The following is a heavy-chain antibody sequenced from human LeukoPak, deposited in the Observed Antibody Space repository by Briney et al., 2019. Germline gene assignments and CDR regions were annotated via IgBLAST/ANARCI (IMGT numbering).Heavy chain of an antibody. CDR1: GFTFSSYS. CDR3: AKDRGVWAFDI. D-gene: IGHD3-10*01. J-gene: IGHJ3*02. V-gene: IGHV3-21*01. Sequence: PGGSLRLSCAASGFTFSSYSMNWVRQAPGKGLEWVSSISSSSSYIYYADSVEGRFTISRDNAKNSLYLQMNSLRAEDTAVYYCAKDRGVWAFDIWGQGTMVTVSS. CDR2: ISSSSSYI.